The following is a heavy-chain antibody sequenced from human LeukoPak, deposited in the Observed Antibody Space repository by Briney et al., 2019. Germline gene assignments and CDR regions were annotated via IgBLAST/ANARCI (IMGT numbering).Heavy chain of an antibody. J-gene: IGHJ4*02. CDR3: AREVGGATNNYFDY. Sequence: ASVKVSCKASGYTLTGYYMHWVRQAPGQGLEWMGWINPNSGGTNYAQKFQGRVTMTRDTSISTAYMELSRLRSDDTAVYYCAREVGGATNNYFDYWGQGTLVTVSS. CDR2: INPNSGGT. CDR1: GYTLTGYY. V-gene: IGHV1-2*02. D-gene: IGHD1-26*01.